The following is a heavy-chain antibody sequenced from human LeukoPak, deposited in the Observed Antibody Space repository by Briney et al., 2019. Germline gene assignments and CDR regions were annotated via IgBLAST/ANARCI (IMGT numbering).Heavy chain of an antibody. CDR1: GGSISSYY. CDR2: IYYSGST. J-gene: IGHJ4*02. D-gene: IGHD6-13*01. V-gene: IGHV4-59*01. Sequence: SETLSLTCTVSGGSISSYYWSWIRQPPGKGLEWVGYIYYSGSTNYNPSLKSRVTISVDTSKNQFSLKLSSVTAADTAVYYCAREVVAAAGTVDYWGRGTLVTVSS. CDR3: AREVVAAAGTVDY.